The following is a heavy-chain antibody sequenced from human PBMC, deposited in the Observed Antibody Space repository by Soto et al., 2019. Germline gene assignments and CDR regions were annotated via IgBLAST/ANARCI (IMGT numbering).Heavy chain of an antibody. CDR1: GFDFNIWE. V-gene: IGHV3-48*03. CDR3: ARSWGWSPGTDF. D-gene: IGHD3-16*01. J-gene: IGHJ4*02. CDR2: IPATGTGA. Sequence: QPGGSLRLSCVASGFDFNIWEMNWVRQAPGKGLEWLSYIPATGTGANYAESVRGRFTTSRDNANKVVYLQMNSLTVEDTAVYYCARSWGWSPGTDFWGQGTLVTVSS.